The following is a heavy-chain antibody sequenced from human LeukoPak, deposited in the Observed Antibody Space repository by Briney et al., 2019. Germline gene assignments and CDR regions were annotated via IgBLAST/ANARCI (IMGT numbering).Heavy chain of an antibody. D-gene: IGHD1-26*01. CDR2: VSAYADNT. Sequence: ASVKVSCKASGYNFFSYGITWVRQAPGQGLEWMGWVSAYADNTNYVQKFQSRVTMTTDTSTSTAYMELRSLRSDDTAVYYCARDCIGCHGFDSWGQGTLVTVSS. CDR1: GYNFFSYG. CDR3: ARDCIGCHGFDS. J-gene: IGHJ4*02. V-gene: IGHV1-18*01.